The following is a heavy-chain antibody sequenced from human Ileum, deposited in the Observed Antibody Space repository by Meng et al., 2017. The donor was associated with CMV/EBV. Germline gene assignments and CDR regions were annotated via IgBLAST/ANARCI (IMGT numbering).Heavy chain of an antibody. J-gene: IGHJ4*02. Sequence: QVQLQQSGPGLVKPSQPLSLTCVISGDSISGSNTAWNWLRQSPSTGLEWLGRTFYRSKWYYDYAVSVNSRIAIIPDTSKNQLSLQLNSVTPEDTAVYYCTSGWGLNYWGQGTLVTVSS. D-gene: IGHD3-10*01. CDR2: TFYRSKWYY. V-gene: IGHV6-1*01. CDR3: TSGWGLNY. CDR1: GDSISGSNTA.